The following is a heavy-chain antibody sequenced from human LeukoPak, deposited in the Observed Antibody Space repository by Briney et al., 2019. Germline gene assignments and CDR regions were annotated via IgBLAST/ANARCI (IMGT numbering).Heavy chain of an antibody. J-gene: IGHJ4*02. CDR2: ISLSGQT. Sequence: SETLSLTCGVSGGSIRSTNWWSWVRQPPGQGLEWIGEISLSGQTNFNPSLNGRVTMSLDESRNQLSLKLTSVTAADTAIYYCSGESGAFCPFGYWGQGTLVIVPP. CDR3: SGESGAFCPFGY. V-gene: IGHV4/OR15-8*02. CDR1: GGSIRSTNW. D-gene: IGHD1-26*01.